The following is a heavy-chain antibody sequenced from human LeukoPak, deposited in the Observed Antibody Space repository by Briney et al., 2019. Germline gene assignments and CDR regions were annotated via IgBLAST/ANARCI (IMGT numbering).Heavy chain of an antibody. J-gene: IGHJ4*02. V-gene: IGHV4-30-2*01. D-gene: IGHD3-22*01. CDR3: ARVFNTYYYDSSGYDPLYDY. CDR2: IYHSGST. CDR1: GGSISSGGYS. Sequence: SETLSLTCAVSGGSISSGGYSWSWIRQPPGKGLEWIGYIYHSGSTYYNPSLESRVTISVDRSKNQFSLKLSSVTAADTAVYYCARVFNTYYYDSSGYDPLYDYWGQGTLVTVSS.